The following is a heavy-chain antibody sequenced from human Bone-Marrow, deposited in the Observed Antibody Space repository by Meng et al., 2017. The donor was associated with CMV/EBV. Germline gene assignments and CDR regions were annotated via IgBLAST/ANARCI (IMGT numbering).Heavy chain of an antibody. J-gene: IGHJ4*02. CDR2: ISGSGSNI. CDR1: GFSFRDYY. D-gene: IGHD6-19*01. V-gene: IGHV3-11*01. Sequence: SGFSFRDYYMSWIRQAPGKGLEWVSYISGSGSNINYVDSVKGRFTISRDNAKNSLYLQMNSLRAEDTAVYYCARTPDLVAGTGYFDYWGQGTLVTVSS. CDR3: ARTPDLVAGTGYFDY.